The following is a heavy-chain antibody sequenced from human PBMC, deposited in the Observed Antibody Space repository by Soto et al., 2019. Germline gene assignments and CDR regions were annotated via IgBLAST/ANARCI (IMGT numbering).Heavy chain of an antibody. CDR3: ARDGSTVTTNYHYAMDV. CDR2: ISSSGTII. Sequence: GGSLRLSCAASVFMFSSYEMNWVRQAPGKGLEWVSHISSSGTIIYNADSVKGRFTISRDNAKNSLYLQMNSLRAEDTAVYYCARDGSTVTTNYHYAMDVWGQGTTVTVSS. D-gene: IGHD4-17*01. V-gene: IGHV3-48*03. J-gene: IGHJ6*02. CDR1: VFMFSSYE.